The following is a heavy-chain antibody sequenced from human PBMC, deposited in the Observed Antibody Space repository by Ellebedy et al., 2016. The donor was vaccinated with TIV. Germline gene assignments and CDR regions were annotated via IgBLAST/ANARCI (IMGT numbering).Heavy chain of an antibody. J-gene: IGHJ6*02. Sequence: PGGSLRLSCTVSGFTASGFSFDDFAMNWVRQVPGKGLGWVSGINWDSVRIGYADSVKGRFTISRDNAKKSLYLEMNSLRTEDTALYYCAKEPRRYFYYYAMDVWGQGTTVTVSS. CDR3: AKEPRRYFYYYAMDV. V-gene: IGHV3-9*01. CDR1: GFSFDDFA. CDR2: INWDSVRI.